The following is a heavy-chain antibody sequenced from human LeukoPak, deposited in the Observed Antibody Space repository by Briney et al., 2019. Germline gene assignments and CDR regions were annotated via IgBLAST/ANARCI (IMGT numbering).Heavy chain of an antibody. D-gene: IGHD6-13*01. V-gene: IGHV3-48*03. Sequence: GGSLRLSCAAFGFTFSSYEMNWVRLAPGKGLEWLSYISGGGSSIYYADSVKGRFTISRDNAKNSLYLQVNSLRAEDTAVYYCATDGSSWYFNYWGQGTLVTVSS. CDR2: ISGGGSSI. CDR3: ATDGSSWYFNY. J-gene: IGHJ4*02. CDR1: GFTFSSYE.